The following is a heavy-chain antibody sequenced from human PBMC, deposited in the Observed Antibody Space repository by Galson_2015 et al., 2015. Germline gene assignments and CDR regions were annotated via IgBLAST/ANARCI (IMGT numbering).Heavy chain of an antibody. CDR1: GYSFTSYW. V-gene: IGHV5-51*01. CDR2: IYPGDFDT. CDR3: AILHSSGWPDDAFDI. D-gene: IGHD6-19*01. J-gene: IGHJ3*02. Sequence: QSGAEVKKPGESLKISCTGSGYSFTSYWIGWVRQMPGKGLEWMGIIYPGDFDTRYSPSFQGQVTISADKSISTAYLQWSSLKASDTAMYYCAILHSSGWPDDAFDIWGQGTMVTVSS.